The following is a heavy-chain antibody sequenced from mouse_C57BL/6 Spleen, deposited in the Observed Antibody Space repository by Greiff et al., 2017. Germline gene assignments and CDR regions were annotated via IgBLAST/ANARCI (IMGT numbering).Heavy chain of an antibody. CDR1: GFSLTSYA. CDR3: ARRSITTVVAEDYAMDY. Sequence: QVQLQQSGPGLVAPSQSLSITCTVSGFSLTSYAISWVRQPPGKGLEWLGVIWTGGGTNYNSALKSRLSISKDNSKSQVFLKMNSLQTDDTARYYCARRSITTVVAEDYAMDYWGQGTSVTVSS. J-gene: IGHJ4*01. D-gene: IGHD1-1*01. V-gene: IGHV2-9-1*01. CDR2: IWTGGGT.